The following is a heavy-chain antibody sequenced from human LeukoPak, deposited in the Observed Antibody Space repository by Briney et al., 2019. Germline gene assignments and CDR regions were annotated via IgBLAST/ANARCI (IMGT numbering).Heavy chain of an antibody. CDR1: GYSFTSYW. Sequence: GESLKISCKGSGYSFTSYWIGWVRQMPGKGLEWMGIIYPGDSDTRYSPSFQGQVTISADKSISTAYLQWSSLKASDTAMYYCARRLPYYYDSSGYYFDYWGQGTLVTVSS. V-gene: IGHV5-51*01. D-gene: IGHD3-22*01. CDR2: IYPGDSDT. J-gene: IGHJ4*02. CDR3: ARRLPYYYDSSGYYFDY.